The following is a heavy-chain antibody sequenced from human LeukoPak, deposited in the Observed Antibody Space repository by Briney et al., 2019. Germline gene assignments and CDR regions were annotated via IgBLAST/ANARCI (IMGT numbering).Heavy chain of an antibody. CDR3: ARGKYTSGV. V-gene: IGHV3-23*01. CDR1: GFTFSTYA. J-gene: IGHJ4*02. CDR2: ISGSGGNT. Sequence: PGGSLRLSCAGSGFTFSTYAMSWVRQAPGKGLEWVSGISGSGGNTEYADSVKGRFTISRDNPKNTLYLQMNSLRAEDTAVYYCARGKYTSGVWGQGTLVTVSS. D-gene: IGHD6-19*01.